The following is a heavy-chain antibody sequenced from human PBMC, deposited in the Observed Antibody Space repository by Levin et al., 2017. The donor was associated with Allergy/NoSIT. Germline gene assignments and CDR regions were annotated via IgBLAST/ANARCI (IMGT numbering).Heavy chain of an antibody. D-gene: IGHD3-22*01. CDR3: ARGFYFDGSGDFPDAFDI. J-gene: IGHJ3*02. Sequence: SGPTLVKPTQTLTLTCTFSGFSLSTSAMRVSWIRQPPGKALEWLARIDWDGDTYYRASLRTRLSISKGTSRNQVVLTLTNMDPVDTATYYCARGFYFDGSGDFPDAFDIWGQGTMVTVSS. V-gene: IGHV2-70*04. CDR2: IDWDGDT. CDR1: GFSLSTSAMR.